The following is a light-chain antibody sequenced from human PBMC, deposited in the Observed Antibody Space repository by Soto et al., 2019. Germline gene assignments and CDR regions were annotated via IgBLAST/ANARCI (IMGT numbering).Light chain of an antibody. Sequence: EIVMTQSQTSLSVSPGERATVSCRASQSVSSNLAWYQQKPGQAPRLIIYGASTRATGIPARFSGSGSGTEFSLTISSLQSEDFAVYYCEQYNNWPPVTFGQGTKLEIK. CDR2: GAS. CDR1: QSVSSN. V-gene: IGKV3-15*01. CDR3: EQYNNWPPVT. J-gene: IGKJ2*01.